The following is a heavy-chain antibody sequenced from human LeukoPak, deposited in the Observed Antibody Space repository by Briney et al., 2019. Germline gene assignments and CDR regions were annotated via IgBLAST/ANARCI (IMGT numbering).Heavy chain of an antibody. V-gene: IGHV6-1*01. D-gene: IGHD1-26*01. J-gene: IGHJ4*02. CDR2: TYYRSKWYN. CDR3: ARMGPQQYSGSYYFDY. Sequence: SQTLSLTCVISGDSVSSNSAAWNWIRQSPSRGLEWLGRTYYRSKWYNDYAVSVKSRITINPDTSKNQFSLQLNSVTPEDTAVYYCARMGPQQYSGSYYFDYWGQGTLVTVSS. CDR1: GDSVSSNSAA.